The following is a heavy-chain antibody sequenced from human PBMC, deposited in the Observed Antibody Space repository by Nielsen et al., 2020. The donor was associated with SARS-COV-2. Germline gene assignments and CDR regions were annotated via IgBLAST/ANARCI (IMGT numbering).Heavy chain of an antibody. J-gene: IGHJ5*02. V-gene: IGHV4-34*10. CDR3: ARVSIGFGP. CDR2: INQSGRT. CDR1: SGSFNNYY. Sequence: SETLSLTCTLYSGSFNNYYWTWIRQSPGKGLEWIGEINQSGRTNYNPSLSSRITMSVDTAKNLFSLRLTLMTAADTAVYYCARVSIGFGPWGQGALVTVSS.